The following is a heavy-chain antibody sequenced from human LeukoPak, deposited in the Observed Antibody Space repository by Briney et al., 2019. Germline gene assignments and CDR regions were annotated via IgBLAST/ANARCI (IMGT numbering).Heavy chain of an antibody. CDR3: AKLWGVHYYYYGMDV. CDR2: ISGSGGST. Sequence: GGSLRLSCAASGFTFSSYAMSWVRQAPGKGLEWVSAISGSGGSTYYADSVKGRFTISRDNSKNTLYLQMNSLRAEDTAVYYCAKLWGVHYYYYGMDVWGQGTTVTVSS. D-gene: IGHD3-16*01. CDR1: GFTFSSYA. J-gene: IGHJ6*02. V-gene: IGHV3-23*01.